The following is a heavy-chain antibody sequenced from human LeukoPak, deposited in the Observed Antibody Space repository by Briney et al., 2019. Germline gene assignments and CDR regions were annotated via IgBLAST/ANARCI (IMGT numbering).Heavy chain of an antibody. CDR2: IYYSGST. CDR1: SGSISTYY. Sequence: PSETLSLTCTVSSGSISTYYWSWIRQPPGKGLEWIGYIYYSGSTKYNPSLKSRVTLSIDTSKNQFSLKLSSVTAADTAVYYCARDGYSGSDALWGQGILVTVSS. D-gene: IGHD5-12*01. J-gene: IGHJ4*02. V-gene: IGHV4-59*01. CDR3: ARDGYSGSDAL.